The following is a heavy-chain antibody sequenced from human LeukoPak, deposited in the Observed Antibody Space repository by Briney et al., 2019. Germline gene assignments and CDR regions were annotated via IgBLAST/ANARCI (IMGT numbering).Heavy chain of an antibody. CDR3: AREVVTDFDY. CDR1: GFIFNTYS. Sequence: GGSLRLSCAASGFIFNTYSMNWVRQAPGKGLEWVSYISSSSHNIHYGDSVKGRFTISRDNAKNSLYLQMNSLRAEDTAVYYCAREVVTDFDYWGQGTLVTVSS. D-gene: IGHD3-22*01. V-gene: IGHV3-48*04. CDR2: ISSSSHNI. J-gene: IGHJ4*02.